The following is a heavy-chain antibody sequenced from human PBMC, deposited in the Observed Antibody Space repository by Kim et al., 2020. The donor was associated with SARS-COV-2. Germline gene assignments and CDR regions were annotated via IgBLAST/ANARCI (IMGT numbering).Heavy chain of an antibody. D-gene: IGHD4-17*01. V-gene: IGHV4-31*03. CDR2: IYYSGST. Sequence: SETLSLTCTVSGGSISSGGYYWSWIRQHPGKGLEWIGYIYYSGSTYYNPSLKSRVTISVDTSKNQFSLKLSSVTAADTAVYYCARSGPDYGDYVSLGYWGQGTLVTVSS. J-gene: IGHJ4*02. CDR3: ARSGPDYGDYVSLGY. CDR1: GGSISSGGYY.